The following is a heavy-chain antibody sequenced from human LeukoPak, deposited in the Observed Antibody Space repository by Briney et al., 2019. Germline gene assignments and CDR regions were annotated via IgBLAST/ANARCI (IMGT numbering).Heavy chain of an antibody. D-gene: IGHD2-15*01. CDR2: IIPIFGTA. Sequence: ASVKVSCKASGGTFSSYAISWVRQAPGQGLEWMGGIIPIFGTANYAQKFQGRVTITADESTSTAYMELSSLRSEDTAVYYCARGPQGVVVAAVFDYWGQGTLVTVSS. J-gene: IGHJ4*02. V-gene: IGHV1-69*13. CDR3: ARGPQGVVVAAVFDY. CDR1: GGTFSSYA.